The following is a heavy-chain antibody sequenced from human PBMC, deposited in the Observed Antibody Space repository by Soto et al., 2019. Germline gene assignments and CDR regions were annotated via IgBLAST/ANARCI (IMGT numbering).Heavy chain of an antibody. J-gene: IGHJ3*01. Sequence: EVQLVESGGGLVQPGGSRRVSCAGSGFSFSNYAMNWVRQAPGEGLEWVSYISIGSGSIFYADSVKGRFTISRDDAKNSLYMQMYTLRDEDTAVYYCVRDDRWAFDFWGQGTMLTVSS. V-gene: IGHV3-48*02. CDR2: ISIGSGSI. CDR3: VRDDRWAFDF. CDR1: GFSFSNYA. D-gene: IGHD3-22*01.